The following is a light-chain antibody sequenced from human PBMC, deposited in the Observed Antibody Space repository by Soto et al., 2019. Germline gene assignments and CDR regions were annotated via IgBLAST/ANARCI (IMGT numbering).Light chain of an antibody. CDR1: SSDFGCYNY. V-gene: IGLV2-8*01. J-gene: IGLJ1*01. Sequence: QSLLTQPPSPSGSPVQSVTLSCTGTSSDFGCYNYVSWYQQHPGKAPKLLIYEVTKRPSGVPDRFSGSKSASTASLTVFGFQAEDEADYYCSSYAGTDNFYVFGTGTKVTVL. CDR3: SSYAGTDNFYV. CDR2: EVT.